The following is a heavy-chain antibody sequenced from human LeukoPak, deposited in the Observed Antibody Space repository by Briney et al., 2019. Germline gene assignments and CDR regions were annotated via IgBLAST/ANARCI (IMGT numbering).Heavy chain of an antibody. D-gene: IGHD3-22*01. CDR1: GFTFSGSA. Sequence: GGSLRLSCAASGFTFSGSAMHWVRQASGKGLEWVGRIRSKANSYATAYAASVEGRFTISRDDSKNTAYLQMNSLKTEDTAVYYCTRPHYYDSSGYYWFDPWGQGTLVTVSS. V-gene: IGHV3-73*01. CDR3: TRPHYYDSSGYYWFDP. J-gene: IGHJ5*02. CDR2: IRSKANSYAT.